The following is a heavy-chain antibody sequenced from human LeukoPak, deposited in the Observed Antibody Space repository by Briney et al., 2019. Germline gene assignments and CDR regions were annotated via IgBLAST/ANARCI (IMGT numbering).Heavy chain of an antibody. Sequence: GGSLRLSCAASGFTVSSNYMSWDRQAPGEGLEWVSVIYSGGSAYYADSVKGRFTISRDNAKNTLYLQMNSLRTEDTALYYCAKDNRNYYIDYWGQGTLVTVSS. J-gene: IGHJ4*02. CDR3: AKDNRNYYIDY. CDR2: IYSGGSA. V-gene: IGHV3-66*01. D-gene: IGHD3-10*01. CDR1: GFTVSSNY.